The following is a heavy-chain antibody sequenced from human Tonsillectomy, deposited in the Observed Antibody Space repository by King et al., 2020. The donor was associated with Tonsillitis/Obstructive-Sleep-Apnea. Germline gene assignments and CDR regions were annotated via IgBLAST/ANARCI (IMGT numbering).Heavy chain of an antibody. V-gene: IGHV5-51*03. J-gene: IGHJ3*02. CDR2: IYPGDSDT. CDR1: GYSFTSYW. Sequence: QLVQSGAEVKKPGESLKISCKGSGYSFTSYWIGWVRQMPGKGLEWMGIIYPGDSDTRYSPSFQGQVTISADNSISTAYLQWSSLKDSDTAMYYCARAEGYCSSTSCYTGIDAFDIWGQGTMVTVSS. CDR3: ARAEGYCSSTSCYTGIDAFDI. D-gene: IGHD2-2*02.